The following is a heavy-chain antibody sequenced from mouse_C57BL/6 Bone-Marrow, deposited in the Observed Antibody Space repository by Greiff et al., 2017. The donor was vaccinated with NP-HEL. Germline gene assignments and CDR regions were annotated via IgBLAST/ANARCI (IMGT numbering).Heavy chain of an antibody. J-gene: IGHJ2*01. CDR1: GYAFTNYL. CDR3: ARCDGYYNFDY. Sequence: VQLQQSGAELVRPGTSVKVSCKASGYAFTNYLIEWVKQRPGQGLEWIGVINPGSGVTNYNEKFKGKATLTADKSSSTAYMQLSSLTSEDSAVYFCARCDGYYNFDYWGQGTTLTVSS. CDR2: INPGSGVT. D-gene: IGHD2-3*01. V-gene: IGHV1-54*01.